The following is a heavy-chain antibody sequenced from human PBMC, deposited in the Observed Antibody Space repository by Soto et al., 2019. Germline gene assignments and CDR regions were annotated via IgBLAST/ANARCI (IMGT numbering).Heavy chain of an antibody. CDR1: GLSFTSYW. D-gene: IGHD1-1*01. V-gene: IGHV5-51*01. Sequence: GRAPRSASEGTGLSFTSYWNSWVRQMPGKGLEWMGIIYPGDSDTRYSPSFQGQVTISAHKSISTAYLQWSSLKASDTAMYYCARSGTDGPRVYYYGMDVWGQGTTVTVSS. J-gene: IGHJ6*02. CDR2: IYPGDSDT. CDR3: ARSGTDGPRVYYYGMDV.